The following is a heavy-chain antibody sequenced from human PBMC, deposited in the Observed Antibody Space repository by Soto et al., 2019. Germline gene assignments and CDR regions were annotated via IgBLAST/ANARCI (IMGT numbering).Heavy chain of an antibody. CDR1: GFTFSSYA. D-gene: IGHD2-15*01. J-gene: IGHJ4*02. CDR2: ISGSGGST. Sequence: HPGGSLRLSCAASGFTFSSYAMSWVRQAPGKGLEWVSAISGSGGSTYYADSVKGRFTISRDNSKNTLYLQMNSLRAEDTAVYYCAKYCVVVVAARVYYWCQETLLTVSS. CDR3: AKYCVVVVAARVYY. V-gene: IGHV3-23*01.